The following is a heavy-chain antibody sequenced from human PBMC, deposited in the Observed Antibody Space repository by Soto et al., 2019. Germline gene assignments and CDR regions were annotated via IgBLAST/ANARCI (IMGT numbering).Heavy chain of an antibody. D-gene: IGHD2-2*01. V-gene: IGHV1-46*01. CDR3: ARGGRYCSSTSCYVDYYYGMDV. J-gene: IGHJ6*02. Sequence: QVQLVQSGAEVKKPGDSVKVSCKASGCTFTSYYMHWVRQAPGQGLEWMGIINPSGGSTSYAQKFQGEVTMTRDTSTSTVYMELSRLRSEDTAVYYNARGGRYCSSTSCYVDYYYGMDVCGQGTTVTASS. CDR2: INPSGGST. CDR1: GCTFTSYY.